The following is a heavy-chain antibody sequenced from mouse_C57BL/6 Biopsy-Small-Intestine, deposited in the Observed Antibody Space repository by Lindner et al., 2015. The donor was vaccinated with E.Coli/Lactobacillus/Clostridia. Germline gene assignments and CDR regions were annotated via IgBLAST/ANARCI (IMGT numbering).Heavy chain of an antibody. CDR3: AREGTGTGSFYYAYGL. Sequence: VQLQESGPELVKPGASVKISCKASGYAFSSSWMNWVQQRPGKGLEWIGRIYPGDGDTDYNGKFKGKATLTADKSSSTAYMQLNSLTSEDSAVYFCAREGTGTGSFYYAYGLLGSRSLSHRLL. D-gene: IGHD4-1*01. CDR2: IYPGDGDT. V-gene: IGHV1-82*01. CDR1: GYAFSSSW. J-gene: IGHJ4*01.